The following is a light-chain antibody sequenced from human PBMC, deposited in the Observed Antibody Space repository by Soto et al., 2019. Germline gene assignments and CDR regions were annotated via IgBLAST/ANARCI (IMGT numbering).Light chain of an antibody. CDR2: GAS. CDR3: QQHDILPIT. CDR1: QNLSRYF. V-gene: IGKV3-20*01. Sequence: DIVMPQSPATLSFSPGDRASLSCRASQNLSRYFLAWYQHKPGQAPRLLISGASRRATGIPDRFSGAGSGTDFTLTISRLEPEDFALYYCQQHDILPITFGQGTRLEIK. J-gene: IGKJ5*01.